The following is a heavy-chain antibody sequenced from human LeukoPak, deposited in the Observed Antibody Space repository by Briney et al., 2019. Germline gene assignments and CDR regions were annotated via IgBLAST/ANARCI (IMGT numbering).Heavy chain of an antibody. D-gene: IGHD3-22*01. Sequence: ASVKVSCKASGYTFTSYGISWVRQAPGQGLEWMGWISAYNGNTNYAQKLQGRVTMTTDTSTSTAYMELRSLRSGDTAVYYCARDRYYYDSSGYTIKGVPDYWGQGTLVTVSS. V-gene: IGHV1-18*01. CDR2: ISAYNGNT. CDR1: GYTFTSYG. J-gene: IGHJ4*02. CDR3: ARDRYYYDSSGYTIKGVPDY.